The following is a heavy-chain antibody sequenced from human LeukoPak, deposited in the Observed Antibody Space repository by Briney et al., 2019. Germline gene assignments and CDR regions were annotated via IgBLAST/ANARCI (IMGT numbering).Heavy chain of an antibody. V-gene: IGHV3-9*01. Sequence: PGGSLRLSCAVSGFTFDEYAMHWVRQAPGKGLEWGSGISWNSGLIDYADSVKGRFTISRDNAKNSLYLQMNSLKAEDTAFYYCAKVGIFGLVTYYFDYWGQGTLVTVSS. J-gene: IGHJ4*02. D-gene: IGHD3/OR15-3a*01. CDR1: GFTFDEYA. CDR3: AKVGIFGLVTYYFDY. CDR2: ISWNSGLI.